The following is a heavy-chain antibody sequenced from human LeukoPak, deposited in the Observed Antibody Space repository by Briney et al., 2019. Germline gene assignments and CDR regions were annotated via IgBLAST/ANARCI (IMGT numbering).Heavy chain of an antibody. J-gene: IGHJ4*02. CDR1: GFTFSSYA. V-gene: IGHV3-30-3*01. CDR2: ISYDGSNK. D-gene: IGHD3-22*01. CDR3: ARHRYYYDSSGYYPYY. Sequence: PGGSLRLSCAASGFTFSSYAMHWVRQAPGKGLEWVAVISYDGSNKYYAASVKGRFTISRDNSKNTLYLQMNSLRAEDTAVYYCARHRYYYDSSGYYPYYWGQETLVTVSS.